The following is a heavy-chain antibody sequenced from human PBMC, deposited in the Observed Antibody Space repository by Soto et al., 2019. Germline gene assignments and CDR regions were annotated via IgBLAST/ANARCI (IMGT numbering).Heavy chain of an antibody. V-gene: IGHV4-4*07. Sequence: KTSETLSLTCNVSGDSIGRFYWSWIRQSAEKGLEWIGRVYSTGGTAYNPALKGRVTISLDRSNNHVSLEMNSVTAADTAVYFCARDLSGTGLDIWGRGTRVTVSS. J-gene: IGHJ6*02. CDR2: VYSTGGT. CDR1: GDSIGRFY. CDR3: ARDLSGTGLDI. D-gene: IGHD1-26*01.